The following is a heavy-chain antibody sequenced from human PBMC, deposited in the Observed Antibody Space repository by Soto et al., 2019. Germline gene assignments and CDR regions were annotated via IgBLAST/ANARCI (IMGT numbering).Heavy chain of an antibody. CDR2: INPNSGGT. CDR1: GYTFTGAY. D-gene: IGHD3-10*01. J-gene: IGHJ6*02. Sequence: QAQLVQSGAEVKKPGASVKVSCKASGYTFTGAYIHWVRQAPGQGLEWMGCINPNSGGTEFAQKFQGRVTVTRDTSITTVYMEMNRLRSDDTGVYYCARDFMTRSYGVDVWGQGTAVTVSS. CDR3: ARDFMTRSYGVDV. V-gene: IGHV1-2*02.